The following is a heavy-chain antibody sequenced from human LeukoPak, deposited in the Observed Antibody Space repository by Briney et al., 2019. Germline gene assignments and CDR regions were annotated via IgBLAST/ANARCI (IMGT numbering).Heavy chain of an antibody. V-gene: IGHV1-8*01. D-gene: IGHD5-18*01. CDR3: ARANSFAIRVDY. CDR2: MNPNSGNT. J-gene: IGHJ4*02. Sequence: ASVNVSCKASGYTFTNYDIHWVRQAAGQGLEWMGWMNPNSGNTDYAQKLQGRVTFTRDTSIDTAYMELTSLTSEDTAVYYCARANSFAIRVDYWGQGTLVTVST. CDR1: GYTFTNYD.